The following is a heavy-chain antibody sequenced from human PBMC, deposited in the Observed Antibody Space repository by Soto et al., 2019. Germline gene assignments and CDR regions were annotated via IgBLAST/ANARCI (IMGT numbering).Heavy chain of an antibody. Sequence: QVQLVQSGAEVKKPGSSVRVSCKSSGGTFSSYAISWVRQAPGQGLQWMGGFIPIFSFAKVAENFQGRVTVTADESMATAYMDLSSLKSDDTAVYYCARGLPWDWFDSWGQGTLVTVSS. J-gene: IGHJ5*01. CDR1: GGTFSSYA. V-gene: IGHV1-69*01. D-gene: IGHD1-26*01. CDR2: FIPIFSFA. CDR3: ARGLPWDWFDS.